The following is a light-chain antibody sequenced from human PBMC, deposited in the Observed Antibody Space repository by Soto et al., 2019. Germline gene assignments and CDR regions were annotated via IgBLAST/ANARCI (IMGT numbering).Light chain of an antibody. J-gene: IGLJ1*01. V-gene: IGLV3-21*02. CDR1: KIETKT. Sequence: LTQPPSVSVAPGQTARISCGGNKIETKTVFWYQQKPGQAPVVVVSDDSVRPSGIPERFSGSNSGGTATLSIIGVEAGDEADYYCQVWDSLSDHHVFGPGTKVTVL. CDR3: QVWDSLSDHHV. CDR2: DDS.